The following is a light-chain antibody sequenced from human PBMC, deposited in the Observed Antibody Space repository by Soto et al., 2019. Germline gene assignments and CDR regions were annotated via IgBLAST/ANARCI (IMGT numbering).Light chain of an antibody. CDR3: QQHYITPRT. CDR2: TTS. V-gene: IGKV1-39*01. J-gene: IGKJ1*01. Sequence: DIQMTQSPSSLSASVGDRVTITCRTSQPISDYLNWYQQKPGKAPTLLIYTTSNLQSGVPSRFSGSGSATHFTLTISSLQPEDFATYYCQQHYITPRTFGQGTKVEI. CDR1: QPISDY.